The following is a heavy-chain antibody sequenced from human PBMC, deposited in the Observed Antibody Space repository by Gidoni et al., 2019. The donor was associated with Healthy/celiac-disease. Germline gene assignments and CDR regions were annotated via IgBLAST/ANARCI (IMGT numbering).Heavy chain of an antibody. Sequence: QVQLQQWGAGLLKPSETLSLTCAVYGGSFSGYYWSWIRQPPGKGLEWIGEINHSGSTNYNPSLKSRVTISVDTSKNQFSLKLSSVTAADTAVYYCARGMMVLGDKEIVVVPAAYRGAFDIWGQGTMVTVSS. D-gene: IGHD2-2*01. CDR2: INHSGST. J-gene: IGHJ3*02. CDR1: GGSFSGYY. CDR3: ARGMMVLGDKEIVVVPAAYRGAFDI. V-gene: IGHV4-34*01.